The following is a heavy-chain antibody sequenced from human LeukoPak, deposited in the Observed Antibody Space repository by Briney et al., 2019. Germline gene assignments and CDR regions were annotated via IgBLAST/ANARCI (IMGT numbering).Heavy chain of an antibody. D-gene: IGHD3-22*01. CDR2: IKQDGSEK. CDR3: ARAPVNYYDSSGHDAFDI. Sequence: GGSLRLSCAASGFTFSSYWISWVRQAPGKGLEWVANIKQDGSEKYYVDSVKGRFTISRDNAKNSLYLQMNSLRAEDTAVYYCARAPVNYYDSSGHDAFDIWGQGTMVTVSS. J-gene: IGHJ3*02. CDR1: GFTFSSYW. V-gene: IGHV3-7*01.